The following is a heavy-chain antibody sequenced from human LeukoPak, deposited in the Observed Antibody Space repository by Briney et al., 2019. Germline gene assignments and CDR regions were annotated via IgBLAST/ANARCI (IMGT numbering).Heavy chain of an antibody. CDR1: GGSISSYY. CDR3: ARGSTVWQGGWFDP. Sequence: PSETLSLTCTVSGGSISSYYWSWIRQAAGKGLEWIGRIYTSGSTNYNPSLKSRVTMSVDTSKNQFSLKLSSVTAAGTAVYYCARGSTVWQGGWFDPWGQGTLVTVSS. D-gene: IGHD2-2*01. V-gene: IGHV4-4*07. CDR2: IYTSGST. J-gene: IGHJ5*02.